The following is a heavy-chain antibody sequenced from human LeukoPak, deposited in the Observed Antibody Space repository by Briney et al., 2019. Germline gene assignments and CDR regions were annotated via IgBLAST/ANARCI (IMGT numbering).Heavy chain of an antibody. V-gene: IGHV4-30-4*01. CDR2: IYYSGST. J-gene: IGHJ5*02. CDR3: ARGSRGFGVNYDYVWGSYRFGWFDP. D-gene: IGHD3-16*02. CDR1: GGSISSGDYY. Sequence: SETLSLTCTVSGGSISSGDYYWSWIRQPPGKGLEWIGYIYYSGSTYYNPSLKSRVTISVDTSKNQFSLKLSSVTAADTAVYYCARGSRGFGVNYDYVWGSYRFGWFDPWGQGTLVTVSS.